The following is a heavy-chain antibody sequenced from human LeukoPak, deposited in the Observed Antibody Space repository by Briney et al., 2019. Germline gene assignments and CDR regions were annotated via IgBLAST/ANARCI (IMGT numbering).Heavy chain of an antibody. V-gene: IGHV1-2*02. J-gene: IGHJ6*03. CDR1: GYTFTGYY. CDR2: INPNSGGT. CDR3: ARGPTFGYYMDV. Sequence: GASVKVSCKASGYTFTGYYMHWVRQAPGQGLEWMGWINPNSGGTNYAQKFQGRVTMTRDTSISTAYMELSSLRSEDTAVYYCARGPTFGYYMDVWGKGTTVTVSS. D-gene: IGHD3-10*01.